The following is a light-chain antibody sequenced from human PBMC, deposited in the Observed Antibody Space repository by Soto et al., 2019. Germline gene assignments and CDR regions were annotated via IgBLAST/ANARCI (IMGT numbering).Light chain of an antibody. CDR3: QSYDSTMRSCV. Sequence: QSVLTQPPSASGAPGQRVTISCTGGSSNIGADYEVHWYQQLPGTPPKLLIYGNTNRPSGVPDRFSGSKSGSSASLAITGLQAEDEAEYYCQSYDSTMRSCVFGTGTSSPS. CDR2: GNT. J-gene: IGLJ1*01. CDR1: SSNIGADYE. V-gene: IGLV1-40*01.